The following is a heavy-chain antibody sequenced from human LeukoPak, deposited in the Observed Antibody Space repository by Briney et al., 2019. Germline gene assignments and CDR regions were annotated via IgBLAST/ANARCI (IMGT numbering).Heavy chain of an antibody. Sequence: GGSLRLSCAASGFTFSRHSMNWVRQAPGKGLEWVSSISSSSIYIYYADSVKGRFTISRDNSKNTLYLQMNSLRAEDTAVYYCAKGRYCSGGSCYTTLWYYWGQGTLVTVSS. V-gene: IGHV3-21*04. CDR1: GFTFSRHS. CDR2: ISSSSIYI. J-gene: IGHJ4*02. CDR3: AKGRYCSGGSCYTTLWYY. D-gene: IGHD2-15*01.